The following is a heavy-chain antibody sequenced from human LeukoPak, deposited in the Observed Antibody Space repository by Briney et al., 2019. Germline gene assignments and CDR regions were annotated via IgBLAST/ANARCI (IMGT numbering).Heavy chain of an antibody. J-gene: IGHJ5*02. Sequence: SETLSLTCTVSGGSISSYYWSWIRRPPGKGLEWIGEINHSGSTNYNPSLKSRVTISVDTSKNQFSLKLSSVTAADTAVYYCARGRQYQLHWFDPWGQGTLVTVSS. CDR3: ARGRQYQLHWFDP. CDR1: GGSISSYY. V-gene: IGHV4-34*01. CDR2: INHSGST. D-gene: IGHD2-2*01.